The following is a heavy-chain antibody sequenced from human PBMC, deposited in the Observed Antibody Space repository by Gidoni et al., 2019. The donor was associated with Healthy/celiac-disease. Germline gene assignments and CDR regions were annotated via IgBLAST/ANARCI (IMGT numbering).Heavy chain of an antibody. CDR1: GFTVSSYG. CDR3: AKDNGGIRYNAFDI. D-gene: IGHD6-13*01. V-gene: IGHV3-30*18. J-gene: IGHJ3*02. CDR2: ISYYGSNK. Sequence: QVQLVESGGGVVQPGRSLRLSCAASGFTVSSYGMHWVRQAPGKGLEWVAVISYYGSNKYYADSVKGRFTISRDNSKNTLYLQMNSLRAEDTAVYYCAKDNGGIRYNAFDIWGQGTMVTVSS.